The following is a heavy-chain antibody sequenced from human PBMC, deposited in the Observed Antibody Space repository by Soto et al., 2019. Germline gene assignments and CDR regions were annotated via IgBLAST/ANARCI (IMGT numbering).Heavy chain of an antibody. CDR1: GFTYTNYW. CDR3: XXXXEY. V-gene: IGHV3-74*01. CDR2: NDSDGIDT. J-gene: IGHJ4*02. Sequence: GVSLRLSCAASGFTYTNYWLHWVRQAPETGLVWVSRNDSDGIDTSYAESVQGRFTISRDNAKNTLYLQMNDLRTEDTAVYYXXXXXEYWGQGSLVTATS.